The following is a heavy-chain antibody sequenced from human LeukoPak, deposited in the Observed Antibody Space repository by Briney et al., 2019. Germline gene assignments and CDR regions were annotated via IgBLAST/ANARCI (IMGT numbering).Heavy chain of an antibody. J-gene: IGHJ4*02. CDR3: AKRLDGSGNTNFDY. CDR2: ISDSGRRT. D-gene: IGHD3-22*01. Sequence: GGSLRLSCAASGFTFSRYAMSWFRQAPGKGLDWVSAISDSGRRTYYADSVKGRFTISRDNSVNTLYLQMNSLRAEDTAVYYCAKRLDGSGNTNFDYWGQGTQVTVSS. CDR1: GFTFSRYA. V-gene: IGHV3-23*01.